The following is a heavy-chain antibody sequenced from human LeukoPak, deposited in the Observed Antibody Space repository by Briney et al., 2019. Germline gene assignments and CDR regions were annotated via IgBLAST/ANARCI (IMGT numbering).Heavy chain of an antibody. V-gene: IGHV4-34*01. CDR3: ARGQRSKSRYWYFDL. CDR1: GGSFSGYY. CDR2: INHSGST. Sequence: SETLSLTCAVYGGSFSGYYWSWIRQPPGKGLEWIGEINHSGSTNYNPSLKSRVTISVGTSKNQFSLKLSPVTAADTAVYYCARGQRSKSRYWYFDLWGRGTLVTVSS. D-gene: IGHD3-10*01. J-gene: IGHJ2*01.